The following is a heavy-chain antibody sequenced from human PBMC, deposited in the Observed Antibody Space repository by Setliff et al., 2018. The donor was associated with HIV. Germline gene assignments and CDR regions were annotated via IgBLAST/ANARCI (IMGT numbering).Heavy chain of an antibody. CDR1: GYTFTSYG. J-gene: IGHJ3*02. Sequence: ASVKVSCKASGYTFTSYGISWVRQAPGQGLEWMGWINPTGGSTRNTQKFQGRVAMTRDTSTSTVYMELSSLRSEDTAVYYCASAGAWQRNALDIWGQGTMVTVSS. CDR3: ASAGAWQRNALDI. D-gene: IGHD5-12*01. V-gene: IGHV1-46*01. CDR2: INPTGGST.